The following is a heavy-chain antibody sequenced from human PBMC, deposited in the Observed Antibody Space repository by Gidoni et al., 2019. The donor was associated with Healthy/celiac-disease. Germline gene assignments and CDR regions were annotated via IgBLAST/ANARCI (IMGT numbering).Heavy chain of an antibody. V-gene: IGHV4-61*02. Sequence: QVQLQESGPGLVKPSQTLSLTCTVSGGSISSGSYYWSWIRQPAGKGLEWIGRIYTSGSTNYNPSLKSRVTISVDTSKNQFSLKLSSVTAADTAVYYCARARRYYDSSGYPAVDAFDIWGQGTMVTVSS. CDR2: IYTSGST. CDR1: GGSISSGSYY. CDR3: ARARRYYDSSGYPAVDAFDI. D-gene: IGHD3-22*01. J-gene: IGHJ3*02.